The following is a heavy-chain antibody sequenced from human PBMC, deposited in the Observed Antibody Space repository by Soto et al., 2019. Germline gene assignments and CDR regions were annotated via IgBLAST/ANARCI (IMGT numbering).Heavy chain of an antibody. CDR3: AKDSHWAFISPPHDY. CDR1: GFTFSNYA. CDR2: IGTGGDIT. J-gene: IGHJ4*02. V-gene: IGHV3-23*01. D-gene: IGHD3-16*01. Sequence: PGGSLRLSCAASGFTFSNYAMSWVRQAPGKGLEWVSAIGTGGDITYYADSVKGRFTISRDNSQNMLYLQMNSLRAEDTAIYYCAKDSHWAFISPPHDYCGQGTLVTVSS.